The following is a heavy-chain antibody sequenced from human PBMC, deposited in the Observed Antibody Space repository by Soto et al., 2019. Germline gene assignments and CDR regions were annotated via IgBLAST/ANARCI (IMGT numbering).Heavy chain of an antibody. CDR2: IYYSGST. D-gene: IGHD5-18*01. Sequence: SETPSLTCTVSGGSISSGGYYWSWIRQHPGKGLEWIGYIYYSGSTYYNPSLKSRVTISVDTSKNQFSLKLSSVTAADTAVYYCARIYSYGYDADYWGQGTLVTVSS. J-gene: IGHJ4*02. V-gene: IGHV4-31*03. CDR3: ARIYSYGYDADY. CDR1: GGSISSGGYY.